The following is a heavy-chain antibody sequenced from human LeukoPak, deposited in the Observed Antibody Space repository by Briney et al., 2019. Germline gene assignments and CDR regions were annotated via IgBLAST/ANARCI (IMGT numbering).Heavy chain of an antibody. CDR2: IKGDGSEE. Sequence: GSLRLSCAGSGFTFSNYWMSWVRQAPGKGLEWVANIKGDGSEEYYVESVKGRFSISRDNTNNALYLQMNSLRVEDTAVYYCVKNDGWFHLAQWGQGTLVTVSS. CDR1: GFTFSNYW. V-gene: IGHV3-7*03. J-gene: IGHJ4*02. D-gene: IGHD6-19*01. CDR3: VKNDGWFHLAQ.